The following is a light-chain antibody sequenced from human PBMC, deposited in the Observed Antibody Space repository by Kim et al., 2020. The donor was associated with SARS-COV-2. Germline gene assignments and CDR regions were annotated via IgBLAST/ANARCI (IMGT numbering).Light chain of an antibody. CDR1: RLGKKF. V-gene: IGLV3-1*01. CDR3: QTWGTSVV. CDR2: QDT. J-gene: IGLJ2*01. Sequence: SYELTQPPSVSVSPGQTASIPCSGYRLGKKFASWYQQMPGQSPILVIYQDTQRAPGIPERFSGSNSGDTATLTIAGTQAMDEAHYYCQTWGTSVVFGGGT.